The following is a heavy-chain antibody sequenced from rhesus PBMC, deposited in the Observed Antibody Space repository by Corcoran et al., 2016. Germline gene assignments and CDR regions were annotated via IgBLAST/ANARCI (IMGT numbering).Heavy chain of an antibody. Sequence: QVQLQESGPGVVQPSETLSLTCAVSGGSISSYWWGWIRLPPWKGLEGIGQIDGGSGSTSYNPSLKRRVTMSSDTSKNQFSRKLSSVTAADTAVYYCAKGSMAVGLGIDYWGQGVLVTVSS. CDR2: IDGGSGST. D-gene: IGHD3-3*01. V-gene: IGHV4-147*01. J-gene: IGHJ4*01. CDR1: GGSISSYW. CDR3: AKGSMAVGLGIDY.